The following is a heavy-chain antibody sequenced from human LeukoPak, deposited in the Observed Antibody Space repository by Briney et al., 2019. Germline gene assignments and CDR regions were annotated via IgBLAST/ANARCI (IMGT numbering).Heavy chain of an antibody. CDR1: GGSFSGYY. Sequence: SETLSLTCAVYGGSFSGYYWNWIRQPPGKGLEWIGEINHSGSTNYNPSLKSRVSISLDTSKNQFSLKLTSVTAADTAVYYCARRDSSAYYYVDYWGQGTLVTVSS. CDR2: INHSGST. D-gene: IGHD3-22*01. J-gene: IGHJ4*02. V-gene: IGHV4-34*01. CDR3: ARRDSSAYYYVDY.